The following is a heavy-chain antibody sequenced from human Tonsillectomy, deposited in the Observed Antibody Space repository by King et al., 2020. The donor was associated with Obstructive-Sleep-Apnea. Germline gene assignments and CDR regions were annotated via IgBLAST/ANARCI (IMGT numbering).Heavy chain of an antibody. J-gene: IGHJ6*02. CDR3: ARGFHYNWLPQIYYYSGMDV. CDR2: IYYSGST. V-gene: IGHV4-59*01. CDR1: VGSISSYY. Sequence: QLQESGPGLVKPSETLSLTCTVSVGSISSYYWSWIRQPPGKGLEWIGYIYYSGSTNYNPSLKSRVTISVDTSKNQFSLKLSSVTAADTAVYYCARGFHYNWLPQIYYYSGMDVWGQGTTVTVSS. D-gene: IGHD5-12*01.